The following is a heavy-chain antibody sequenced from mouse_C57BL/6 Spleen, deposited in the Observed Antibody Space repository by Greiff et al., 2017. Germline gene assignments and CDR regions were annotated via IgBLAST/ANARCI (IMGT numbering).Heavy chain of an antibody. CDR1: GYTFTEYT. J-gene: IGHJ2*01. CDR2: FYPGSGGI. V-gene: IGHV1-62-2*01. D-gene: IGHD2-4*01. Sequence: VQRVEPGAELVKPGASVKLSCKASGYTFTEYTIHWVKQRSGQGLEWIGRFYPGSGGIKYNEKFKDKATLTADKSSSTVYMELSRLTSEDSAVYFCARHGYDYLYFDYWGQGTTLTVSS. CDR3: ARHGYDYLYFDY.